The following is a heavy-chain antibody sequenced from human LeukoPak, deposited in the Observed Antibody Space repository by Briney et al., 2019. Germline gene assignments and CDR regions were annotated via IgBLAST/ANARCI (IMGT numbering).Heavy chain of an antibody. J-gene: IGHJ6*02. CDR1: GFTFDDYE. Sequence: GGSLRLSCVASGFTFDDYEMSWVRQAPGKGLEWVSGINWNGGSTGYVDSMKGRFTISRDNAKNSLYLQMNSLRAEDTALYYCNGYCSSASCYSDMDVWGQGTTVIVSS. CDR2: INWNGGST. D-gene: IGHD2-2*02. V-gene: IGHV3-20*04. CDR3: NGYCSSASCYSDMDV.